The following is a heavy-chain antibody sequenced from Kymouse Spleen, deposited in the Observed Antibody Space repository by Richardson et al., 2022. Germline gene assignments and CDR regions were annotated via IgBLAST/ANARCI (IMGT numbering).Heavy chain of an antibody. J-gene: IGHJ3*02. CDR2: IYYSGST. D-gene: IGHD3-9*01. CDR1: GGSVSSGSYY. CDR3: ASTYYDILTGYLDAFDI. V-gene: IGHV4-61*01. Sequence: QVQLQESGPGLVKPSETLSLTCTVSGGSVSSGSYYWSWIRQPPGKGLEWIGYIYYSGSTNYNPSLKSRVTISVDTSKNQFSLKLSSVTAADTAVYYCASTYYDILTGYLDAFDIWGQGTMVTVSS.